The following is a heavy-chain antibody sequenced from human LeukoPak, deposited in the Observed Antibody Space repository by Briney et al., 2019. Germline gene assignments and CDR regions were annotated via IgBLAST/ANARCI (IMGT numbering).Heavy chain of an antibody. J-gene: IGHJ4*02. CDR3: ARGPSGYCSGGSCYQLDY. CDR1: GLTFSSYW. Sequence: GGSLRLSCAASGLTFSSYWMSWVRQAPGKGLEWVANIKQDGSEKYYVDSVKGRFTISRDNAKNSLYLQMNSLRAEDTAVYYCARGPSGYCSGGSCYQLDYWGQGTLVTVSS. D-gene: IGHD2-15*01. CDR2: IKQDGSEK. V-gene: IGHV3-7*01.